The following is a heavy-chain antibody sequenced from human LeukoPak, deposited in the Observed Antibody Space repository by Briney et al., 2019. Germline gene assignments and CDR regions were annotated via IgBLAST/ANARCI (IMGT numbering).Heavy chain of an antibody. J-gene: IGHJ4*02. CDR1: GFTFSSYG. Sequence: GGTLRLSCAASGFTFSSYGMSWVRQAPGKGLEWVSAIRGSGGYTYYADSVKGRFTISRDNSKNTLYLQMNSLRAEDTAVYYCARGTLNIPGEHGAFDYWGQGTLVTVSS. CDR3: ARGTLNIPGEHGAFDY. CDR2: IRGSGGYT. V-gene: IGHV3-23*01. D-gene: IGHD1-14*01.